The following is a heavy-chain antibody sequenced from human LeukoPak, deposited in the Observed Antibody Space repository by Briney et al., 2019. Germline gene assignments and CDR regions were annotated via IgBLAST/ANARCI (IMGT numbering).Heavy chain of an antibody. CDR1: GFTFSSYA. CDR2: ISGSGGTT. Sequence: PGGSLRLSCAASGFTFSSYAMTWVRQAPGKGLEWVSVISGSGGTTYYADSVKGRFTISRDNSKNTLNLQMNSLRAEDTAVYYCANRGYVTYYFDCWGQGTLVTVSS. CDR3: ANRGYVTYYFDC. D-gene: IGHD5-18*01. V-gene: IGHV3-23*01. J-gene: IGHJ4*02.